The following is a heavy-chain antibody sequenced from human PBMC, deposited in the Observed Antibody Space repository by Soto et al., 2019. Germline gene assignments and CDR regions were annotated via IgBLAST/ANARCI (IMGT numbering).Heavy chain of an antibody. CDR1: GFTFDDYA. CDR2: ISWNSGSI. D-gene: IGHD6-19*01. J-gene: IGHJ4*02. Sequence: EVQLVESGGGLVQPGRSLRLSCAASGFTFDDYAMHWVRQAPGKGLEWVSGISWNSGSIGYADSVKGRFTISRDNAKNSLYLQVNSLRAEDTALYYCAKDSSGWFYYFDYWGQGTLVTVSS. V-gene: IGHV3-9*01. CDR3: AKDSSGWFYYFDY.